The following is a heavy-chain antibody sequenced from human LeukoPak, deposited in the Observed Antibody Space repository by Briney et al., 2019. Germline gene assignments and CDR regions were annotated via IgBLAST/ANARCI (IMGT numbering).Heavy chain of an antibody. D-gene: IGHD4-17*01. CDR3: ARERVTTGGDAFDI. CDR1: GFTFSSYE. Sequence: GGSLRLSCAASGFTFSSYEMTWVRQAPGKGLEWVSYISSSGLTICYAASVRGRFTISRDNAINSLYLQMNSLRAEDTALYYCARERVTTGGDAFDIWGQGTMVTVSS. V-gene: IGHV3-48*03. CDR2: ISSSGLTI. J-gene: IGHJ3*02.